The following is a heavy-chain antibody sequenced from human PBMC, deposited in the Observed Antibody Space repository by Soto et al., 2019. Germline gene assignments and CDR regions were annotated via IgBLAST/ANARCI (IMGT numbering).Heavy chain of an antibody. V-gene: IGHV3-30*18. CDR1: GFALNHYG. Sequence: PGGSLRLSCAASGFALNHYGMHWVRQAPGKGLEWVALMSYDGNNEYYADSVKGRFTISRDISKNTLYLQMNSLRAEDTAVYYCAKEEMRLLEWLPIDYWGQGARVTVSS. CDR2: MSYDGNNE. J-gene: IGHJ4*02. CDR3: AKEEMRLLEWLPIDY. D-gene: IGHD3-3*01.